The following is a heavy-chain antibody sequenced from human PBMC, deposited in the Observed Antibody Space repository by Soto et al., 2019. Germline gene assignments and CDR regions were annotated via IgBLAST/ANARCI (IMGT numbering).Heavy chain of an antibody. CDR2: IYSGGST. CDR1: GFTVSSNY. J-gene: IGHJ6*02. V-gene: IGHV3-53*01. CDR3: GCNWGPSRNNNDYYGMDV. D-gene: IGHD7-27*01. Sequence: PGGSLRLSCAASGFTVSSNYMSWVRQAPGKGLEWVSVIYSGGSTYYADSVKGRFTISRDNSKNTLYLQMNSLRAEDTAVYYCGCNWGPSRNNNDYYGMDVWGQGTTVTVSS.